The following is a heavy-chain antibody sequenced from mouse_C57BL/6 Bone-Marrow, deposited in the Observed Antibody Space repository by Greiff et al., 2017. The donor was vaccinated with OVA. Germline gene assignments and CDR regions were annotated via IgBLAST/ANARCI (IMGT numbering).Heavy chain of an antibody. J-gene: IGHJ1*03. CDR1: GYSITSGYY. CDR3: ARESSHWYFDV. CDR2: ISYDGSN. Sequence: EVQLVESGPGLVKPSQSLSLTCSVTGYSITSGYYWNWIRQFPGNKLEWMGYISYDGSNNYNPSLKNRISITRDTSKNQFFLKLNSVTTEDTATYYCARESSHWYFDVWGTGTTVTVSS. V-gene: IGHV3-6*01. D-gene: IGHD1-1*01.